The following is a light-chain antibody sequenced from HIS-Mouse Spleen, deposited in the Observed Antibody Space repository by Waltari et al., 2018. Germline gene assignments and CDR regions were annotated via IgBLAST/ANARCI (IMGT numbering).Light chain of an antibody. J-gene: IGLJ2*01. CDR2: DVS. Sequence: QSALTQPRSVSGSPGQSVTISCPGTSSDVGGYHYVSWYQQHPGTAPKLMIYDVSKRPSGVPDRFSGSKSGNTASLTISGLQTEDEADYYCCSYAGSYTLVFGGGTKLTVL. CDR1: SSDVGGYHY. V-gene: IGLV2-11*01. CDR3: CSYAGSYTLV.